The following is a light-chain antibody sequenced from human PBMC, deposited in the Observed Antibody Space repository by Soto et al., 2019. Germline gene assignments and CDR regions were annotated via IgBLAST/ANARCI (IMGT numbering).Light chain of an antibody. CDR1: QSISSW. J-gene: IGKJ1*01. CDR2: AAS. CDR3: QQSYSSPPT. V-gene: IGKV1-39*01. Sequence: GDRVTITCRASQSISSWLAWYQQKPGKAPKLLIFAASSLQSGVPSRFSGSRSGPDFTLTISSLQPEDFATYYCQQSYSSPPTFGQGTKVDIK.